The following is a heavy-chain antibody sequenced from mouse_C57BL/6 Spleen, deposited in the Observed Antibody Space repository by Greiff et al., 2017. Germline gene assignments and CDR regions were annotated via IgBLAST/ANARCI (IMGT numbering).Heavy chain of an antibody. CDR1: GFTFSDYY. V-gene: IGHV5-16*01. CDR2: INYDGSST. J-gene: IGHJ1*03. CDR3: AREGADGYFV. Sequence: EVNVVESEGGLVQPGSSMKLSCTASGFTFSDYYMAWVRQVPEKGLEWVANINYDGSSTYYLDSLKSRFIISRDNAKNILYLQMSSLKSEDTATYYCAREGADGYFVWGTGTTVTVSS. D-gene: IGHD2-3*01.